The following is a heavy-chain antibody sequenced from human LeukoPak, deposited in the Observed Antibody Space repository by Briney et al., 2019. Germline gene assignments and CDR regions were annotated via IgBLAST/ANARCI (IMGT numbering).Heavy chain of an antibody. D-gene: IGHD4-17*01. CDR2: IRYDGSNK. V-gene: IGHV3-30*02. J-gene: IGHJ2*01. CDR1: GFTFSSYG. Sequence: GGSLRLSCAASGFTFSSYGMNWVRQAPGKGLEWVAFIRYDGSNKYYADSVKGRFTFSRDNSKNTLYLQMNSLRAEDTAVYYCARGPNYGDSFPNWYFELWGRGTLVTVSS. CDR3: ARGPNYGDSFPNWYFEL.